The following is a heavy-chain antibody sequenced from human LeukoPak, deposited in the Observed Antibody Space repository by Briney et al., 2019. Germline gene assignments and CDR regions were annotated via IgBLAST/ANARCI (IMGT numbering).Heavy chain of an antibody. CDR3: ARVIVGATTGYYYYYMDV. V-gene: IGHV3-20*04. CDR1: GFTFDDYG. D-gene: IGHD1-26*01. Sequence: RAGGSLRLSCAASGFTFDDYGMSWVRQAPGKWLEWVSSINWNGGTRGYADSVKGRFTISRDNAKNSLYLQVNSLRAEDTALYYCARVIVGATTGYYYYYMDVWGKGTTVTVSS. J-gene: IGHJ6*03. CDR2: INWNGGTR.